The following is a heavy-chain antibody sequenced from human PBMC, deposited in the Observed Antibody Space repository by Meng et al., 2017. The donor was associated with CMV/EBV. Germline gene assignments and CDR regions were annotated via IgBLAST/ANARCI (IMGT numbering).Heavy chain of an antibody. CDR2: IYSGGST. CDR1: GFTVSSNY. D-gene: IGHD3-10*01. CDR3: ASHNVLLWFGELGY. J-gene: IGHJ4*02. Sequence: GSLRLSCAASGFTVSSNYMSWVRQAPGKGLEWVSVIYSGGSTYYADSVKGRFTISRDNSKNTLYLQMNSLRAEDTAVYYCASHNVLLWFGELGYWGQGTLVTVSS. V-gene: IGHV3-66*04.